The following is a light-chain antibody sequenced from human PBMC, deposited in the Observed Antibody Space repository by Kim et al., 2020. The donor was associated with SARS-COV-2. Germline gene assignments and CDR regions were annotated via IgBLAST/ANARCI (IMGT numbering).Light chain of an antibody. V-gene: IGLV3-21*04. J-gene: IGLJ3*02. Sequence: APGRTAGITCGGNDIGSRTLYWYQNRPGQAPMLVIYYDSARPSGIPERFSGSNSGNTATLTISTVEAGDEADYYFQVWDRTSDHWVFGGGTQLTVL. CDR1: DIGSRT. CDR2: YDS. CDR3: QVWDRTSDHWV.